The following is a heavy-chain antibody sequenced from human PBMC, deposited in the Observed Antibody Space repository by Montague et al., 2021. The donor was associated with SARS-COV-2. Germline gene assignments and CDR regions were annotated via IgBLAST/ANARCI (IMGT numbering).Heavy chain of an antibody. D-gene: IGHD2-2*01. CDR3: ARSPYQTTYLNGMDV. V-gene: IGHV4-61*09. Sequence: TLSLTCTVSGDSISSGDYHWSWVRQPAGKGLEWIGYIYTLGSTSYNPSLKSRVTISMDTSKNQLSLKLSSVTAADTAVYFCARSPYQTTYLNGMDVWGQGTTVTVSS. CDR2: IYTLGST. J-gene: IGHJ6*02. CDR1: GDSISSGDYH.